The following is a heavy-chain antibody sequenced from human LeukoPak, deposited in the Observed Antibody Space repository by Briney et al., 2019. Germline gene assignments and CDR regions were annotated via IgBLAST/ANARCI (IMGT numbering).Heavy chain of an antibody. J-gene: IGHJ4*02. CDR3: AGGRGDEYGDYDY. CDR2: INHSGSI. Sequence: SETLSLTCTVSDDSISDYYRGWIRQPPGKGLEWIGEINHSGSINYNPSVRSRVTISEDTSKNQFSLKMNSVTAADTAVYYCAGGRGDEYGDYDYWGQGTLVTVSS. D-gene: IGHD4-17*01. CDR1: DDSISDYY. V-gene: IGHV4-34*01.